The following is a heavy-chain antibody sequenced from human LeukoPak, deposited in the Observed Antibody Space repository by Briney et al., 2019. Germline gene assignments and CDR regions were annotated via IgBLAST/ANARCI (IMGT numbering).Heavy chain of an antibody. CDR2: IIPIFGTA. CDR1: GGTFSSYA. D-gene: IGHD4-17*01. V-gene: IGHV1-69*13. J-gene: IGHJ4*02. Sequence: EASVKVSCKASGGTFSSYAISWVRQAPGQGLEWMGGIIPIFGTANYAQKFQGRVTITADESTSTAYMELSSLRSEDTAVYYCARVTTVTTSFDYWGQGTLVTVSS. CDR3: ARVTTVTTSFDY.